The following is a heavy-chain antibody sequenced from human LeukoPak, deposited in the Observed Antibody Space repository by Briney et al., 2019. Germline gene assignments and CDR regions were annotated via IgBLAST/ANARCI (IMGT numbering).Heavy chain of an antibody. J-gene: IGHJ3*02. CDR1: GFTFSSYA. CDR3: AKDRLITVPKLEDDVFDI. Sequence: GGSLRLSCVASGFTFSSYAMSWVRQAPGKGLEWVSAISGTGLTTDYADSVKGRFTISRDNAKNSLFLQMNSLRAEDTALYYRAKDRLITVPKLEDDVFDIWGQGSMVTVSS. D-gene: IGHD4-17*01. V-gene: IGHV3-23*01. CDR2: ISGTGLTT.